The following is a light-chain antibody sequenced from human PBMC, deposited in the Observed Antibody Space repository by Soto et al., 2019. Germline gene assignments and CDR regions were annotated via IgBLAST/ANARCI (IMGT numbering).Light chain of an antibody. CDR2: DAS. J-gene: IGKJ2*01. CDR3: HQYNSWPPVT. V-gene: IGKV3-15*01. Sequence: EIVLTQSPAILSVSPGERATLSCSASQSISRSLAWYQQKPGQAPLLLISDASTSSAGIPARFSGSGSGTEFTLTISSLQSEYFALYYCHQYNSWPPVTFGQGTKVEIK. CDR1: QSISRS.